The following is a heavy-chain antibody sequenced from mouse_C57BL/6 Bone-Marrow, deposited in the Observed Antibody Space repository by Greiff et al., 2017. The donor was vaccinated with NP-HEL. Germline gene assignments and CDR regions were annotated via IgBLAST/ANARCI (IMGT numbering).Heavy chain of an antibody. CDR1: GFNIKNTY. J-gene: IGHJ2*01. V-gene: IGHV14-3*01. CDR3: ARGDDYVPYYFDY. Sequence: VQLQQSVAELVRPGASVKLSCTASGFNIKNTYMHWVKQRPEQGLEWIGRIDPANGNTKYAPKFQGQATITADTSSNTAYLQLSSLTSEDTAIYYGARGDDYVPYYFDYWGQGTTLTVSS. D-gene: IGHD2-4*01. CDR2: IDPANGNT.